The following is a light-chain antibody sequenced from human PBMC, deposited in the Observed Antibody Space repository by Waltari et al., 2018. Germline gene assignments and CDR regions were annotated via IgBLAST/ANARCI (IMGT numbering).Light chain of an antibody. V-gene: IGKV6-21*01. CDR2: YAS. CDR3: HQSGSLPFT. J-gene: IGKJ3*01. CDR1: QSIGSS. Sequence: EIVLTQYPDFQSVTPKEKVTITYRASQSIGSSLHWYQQKPDQSTKLLIMYASQSFSGVPSRFSCSRSGTDFTLTINSLEAEDAATYYCHQSGSLPFTFGPGTKVDIK.